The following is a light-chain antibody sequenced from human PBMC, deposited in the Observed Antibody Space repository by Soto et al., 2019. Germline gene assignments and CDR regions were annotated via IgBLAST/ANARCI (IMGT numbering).Light chain of an antibody. V-gene: IGKV1-5*03. CDR1: QSISSW. Sequence: DIQMTQSPSSVSAXXGXXXXXXXRASQSISSWLAWYQQKPGKAPRLLIYKASRLESGVPLRFSGSGSGTEFTLTISSLQPEDFTAYYCQQYNDYRRTFGQGTKVDIK. CDR3: QQYNDYRRT. CDR2: KAS. J-gene: IGKJ1*01.